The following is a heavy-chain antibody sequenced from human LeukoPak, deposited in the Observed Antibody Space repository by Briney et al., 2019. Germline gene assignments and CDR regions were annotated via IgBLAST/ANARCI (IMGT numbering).Heavy chain of an antibody. V-gene: IGHV3-20*04. CDR2: INWNGGST. CDR1: GFTFDDYG. CDR3: ARGLDSSGYYDAFDI. Sequence: PGGSQRLSCAASGFTFDDYGMSWVRHAPGKGLEWVSGINWNGGSTGYADSVKSRFTISRDNAKNSLYLQMNSLRAEDTALYYCARGLDSSGYYDAFDIWGQGTMVTVSS. J-gene: IGHJ3*02. D-gene: IGHD3-22*01.